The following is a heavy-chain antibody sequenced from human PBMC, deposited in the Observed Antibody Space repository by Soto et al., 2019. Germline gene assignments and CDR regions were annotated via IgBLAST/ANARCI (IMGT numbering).Heavy chain of an antibody. CDR1: GFSLSTSGVG. CDR3: AHRRRRRCSGVSCYPSSIDP. V-gene: IGHV2-5*01. J-gene: IGHJ5*02. D-gene: IGHD2-15*01. Sequence: VSGPTLVNPTQTLTLTCPFSGFSLSTSGVGVGWIRQPPGKALEWLALIYWNDDKRYSPSLKSRLTITQDPSTNQVVLTMTNMEPVDTAPSYCAHRRRRRCSGVSCYPSSIDPWDQAPLVTGSS. CDR2: IYWNDDK.